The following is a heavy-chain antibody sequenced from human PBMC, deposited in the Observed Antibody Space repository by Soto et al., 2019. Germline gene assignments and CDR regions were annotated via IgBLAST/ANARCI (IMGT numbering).Heavy chain of an antibody. J-gene: IGHJ4*02. CDR2: INHSGST. V-gene: IGHV4-34*01. CDR1: GGSFSGYY. Sequence: SETLSLTCAVYGGSFSGYYWSWIRQPPGKGLEWIGEINHSGSTNYNPSLKSRVTISVDTSKNQFSLKLSSVTAADTAVYYCARQRGFYDYIWGSYRYRLFDYWGQGTLVTVSS. D-gene: IGHD3-16*02. CDR3: ARQRGFYDYIWGSYRYRLFDY.